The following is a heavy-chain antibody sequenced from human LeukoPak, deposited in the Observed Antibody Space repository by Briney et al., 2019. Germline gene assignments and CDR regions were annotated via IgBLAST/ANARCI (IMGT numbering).Heavy chain of an antibody. CDR1: GFTFSSYA. J-gene: IGHJ4*02. CDR2: ISYGGSNK. Sequence: GGSLRLSCAASGFTFSSYAMRWVRQAPGKGLEWVAVISYGGSNKYYADSVKGRFTISRDNSNNTLYLQMNSLRAEDTAVYYCARASGSANWGQGTLVTVSS. V-gene: IGHV3-30*04. CDR3: ARASGSAN.